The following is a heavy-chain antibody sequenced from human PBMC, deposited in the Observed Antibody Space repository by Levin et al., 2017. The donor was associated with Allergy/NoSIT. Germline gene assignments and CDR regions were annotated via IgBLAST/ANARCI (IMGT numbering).Heavy chain of an antibody. J-gene: IGHJ4*02. V-gene: IGHV4-39*01. CDR2: IYYSGST. D-gene: IGHD3-16*01. CDR3: ARGLKGESDGEALDY. Sequence: SETLSLTCTVSGGSISSSSYYWGWIRQPPGKGLEWIGSIYYSGSTYYNPSLKSRVTISVDTSKNQFSLKLSSVTAADTAVYYCARGLKGESDGEALDYWGQGTLVTVSS. CDR1: GGSISSSSYY.